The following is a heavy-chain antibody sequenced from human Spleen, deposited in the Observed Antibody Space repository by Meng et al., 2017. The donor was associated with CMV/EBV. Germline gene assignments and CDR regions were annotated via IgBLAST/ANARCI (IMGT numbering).Heavy chain of an antibody. Sequence: SVKVSCKASGGTFSSYAISWVRQAPGQGLEWMGGIIPILGIANYAQKFQGRVTITADKSTSTAYMELSSLRSEDTAVYYCARDRAPTVGNDAFDIWGQGTMVTVSS. CDR1: GGTFSSYA. D-gene: IGHD4-23*01. J-gene: IGHJ3*02. CDR3: ARDRAPTVGNDAFDI. CDR2: IIPILGIA. V-gene: IGHV1-69*10.